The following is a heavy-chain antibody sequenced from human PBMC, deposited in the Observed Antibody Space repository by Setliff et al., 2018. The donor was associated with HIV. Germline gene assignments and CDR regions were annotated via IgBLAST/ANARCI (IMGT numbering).Heavy chain of an antibody. CDR2: ISHSGNT. Sequence: SETLSLTCRLGFTSNTHYWSWIRQPPGKGLEWIGCISHSGNTNFNPSLNSRVTISLDTPKNQFSLRLTSLTAADTAIYYCARSTVGAGASFPWGRGILVTVSS. D-gene: IGHD1-26*01. CDR3: ARSTVGAGASFP. J-gene: IGHJ5*02. CDR1: FTSNTHY. V-gene: IGHV4-59*11.